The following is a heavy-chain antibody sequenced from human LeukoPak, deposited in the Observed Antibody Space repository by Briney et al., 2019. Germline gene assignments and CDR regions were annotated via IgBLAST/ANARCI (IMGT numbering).Heavy chain of an antibody. CDR1: GFTFSDYA. D-gene: IGHD2-15*01. Sequence: GGSLRLSCAASGFTFSDYAMTWVRQAPGKGLEGVSVISASGGSTYNVDSVKGRFTVSRDNSKNTLYLQMHSLRAEDTAVYYCAKSTIVVVAATFHDYWGQGTLVTVSS. V-gene: IGHV3-23*01. CDR2: ISASGGST. J-gene: IGHJ4*02. CDR3: AKSTIVVVAATFHDY.